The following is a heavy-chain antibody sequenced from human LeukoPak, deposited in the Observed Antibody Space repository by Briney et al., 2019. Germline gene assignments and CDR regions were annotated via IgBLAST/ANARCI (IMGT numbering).Heavy chain of an antibody. J-gene: IGHJ1*01. CDR3: ARATLNSGNSDFVYFQH. Sequence: SQTLSLTCTVSGGSISSGSYYWSWIRQPAGKGLEWIGRIYTSGSTNYNPSLKSRVTISVDTSKNQFSLKLSSVTAADTAVYYCARATLNSGNSDFVYFQHWGQGTLVTVSS. D-gene: IGHD4-23*01. V-gene: IGHV4-61*02. CDR1: GGSISSGSYY. CDR2: IYTSGST.